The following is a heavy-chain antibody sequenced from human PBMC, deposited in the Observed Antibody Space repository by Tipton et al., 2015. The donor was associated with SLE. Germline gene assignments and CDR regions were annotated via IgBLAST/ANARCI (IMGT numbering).Heavy chain of an antibody. Sequence: GLVKPSETLSLTCTVSGGSISSSSYYWGWIRQPPGKGLEWIGSIYYSGSTYYNPSLKSRVTISVDTSKNQFSLKLSSVTAADTAMYYCAGGELGEGAFDIWGQGTMVTVSS. J-gene: IGHJ3*02. V-gene: IGHV4-39*01. CDR2: IYYSGST. CDR3: AGGELGEGAFDI. CDR1: GGSISSSSYY. D-gene: IGHD3-16*01.